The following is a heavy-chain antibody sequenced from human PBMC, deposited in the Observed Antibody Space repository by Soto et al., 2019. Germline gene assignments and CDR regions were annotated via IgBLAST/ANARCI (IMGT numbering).Heavy chain of an antibody. Sequence: QVQLVQSGAAVKNPGSSVKVSCKASGLTFTSYGITWVRQAPGQGLEWLGGIIPVFDTINNAQKFQGRVTITADESTATAYMELSSLTSEDTAVYFCARDPRIYCTSASCHSYFDYWGQGTLVTVSS. V-gene: IGHV1-69*01. J-gene: IGHJ4*02. CDR2: IIPVFDTI. CDR1: GLTFTSYG. CDR3: ARDPRIYCTSASCHSYFDY. D-gene: IGHD2-2*01.